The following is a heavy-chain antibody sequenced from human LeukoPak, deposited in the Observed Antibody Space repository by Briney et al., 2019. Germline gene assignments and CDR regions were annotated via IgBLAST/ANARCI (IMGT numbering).Heavy chain of an antibody. CDR1: GDSVSRDTAT. J-gene: IGHJ5*02. CDR2: TYYRSKWYN. V-gene: IGHV6-1*01. D-gene: IGHD6-19*01. CDR3: TGVLGAVAFDWFDP. Sequence: SQTLSLTCAISGDSVSRDTATWNWIRQSPSRGLEWLGRTYYRSKWYNDYAESVKSRITINPDTSKNQFPLQLNSVTPEDTAVYYCTGVLGAVAFDWFDPWGQGTLVTVSS.